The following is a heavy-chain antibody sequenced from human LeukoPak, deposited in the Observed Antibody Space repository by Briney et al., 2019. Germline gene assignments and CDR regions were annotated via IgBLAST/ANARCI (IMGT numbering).Heavy chain of an antibody. V-gene: IGHV1-18*01. CDR3: ARGGYSSSWYPVPLDY. CDR1: GGTFSSYA. Sequence: ASVKVSCKASGGTFSSYAISWVRQAPGQGLEWMGWISAYNGNTNYAQKLQGRVTMTTDTSTSTAYMELRSLRSDDTAVYYCARGGYSSSWYPVPLDYWGQGTLVTVSS. D-gene: IGHD6-13*01. J-gene: IGHJ4*02. CDR2: ISAYNGNT.